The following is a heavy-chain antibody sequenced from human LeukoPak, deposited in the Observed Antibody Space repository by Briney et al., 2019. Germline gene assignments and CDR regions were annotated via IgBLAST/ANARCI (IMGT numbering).Heavy chain of an antibody. Sequence: KPSETLSLTCTVSGGSISSYYWSWIRQSPGKGLEWLGYIYYSGTTNYNPSLKSRVTISVDTSKNQFSLQLSSVTAADTAVYYCARDRVLLWFGELLKRYYFDYWGQGTLVTVSS. D-gene: IGHD3-10*01. J-gene: IGHJ4*02. CDR3: ARDRVLLWFGELLKRYYFDY. CDR1: GGSISSYY. V-gene: IGHV4-59*12. CDR2: IYYSGTT.